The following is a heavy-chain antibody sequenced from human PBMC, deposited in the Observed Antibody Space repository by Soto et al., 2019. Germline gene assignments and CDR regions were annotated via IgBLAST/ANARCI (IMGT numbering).Heavy chain of an antibody. D-gene: IGHD3-9*01. CDR2: INHSGTT. V-gene: IGHV4-34*01. CDR1: GGSFSGYY. J-gene: IGHJ4*02. CDR3: ARGPDSSTDYYGPFQY. Sequence: SETLSVTCAVYGGSFSGYYLSWIRQPPGKGLEWIGEINHSGTTNYNPSLKSRAAISAGTSKNEYSLKTEDMAVYYCARGPDSSTDYYGPFQYWGQGTLVTVSS.